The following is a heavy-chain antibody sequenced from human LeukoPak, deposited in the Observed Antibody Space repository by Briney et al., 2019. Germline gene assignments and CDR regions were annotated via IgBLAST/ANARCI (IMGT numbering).Heavy chain of an antibody. D-gene: IGHD6-19*01. CDR2: INHSGST. CDR3: ARGRLESSGWYEPYYFDY. J-gene: IGHJ4*02. CDR1: GGSFSGYY. V-gene: IGHV4-34*01. Sequence: SETLSLTCAVYGGSFSGYYWSWIRRPPGKGLEWIGEINHSGSTNYNPSLKSRVTISVDTSKNQFSLKLSSVTAADTAVYYCARGRLESSGWYEPYYFDYWGQGTLVTVSS.